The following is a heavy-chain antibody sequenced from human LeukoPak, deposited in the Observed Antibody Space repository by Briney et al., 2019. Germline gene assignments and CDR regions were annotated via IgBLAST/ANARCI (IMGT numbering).Heavy chain of an antibody. CDR2: IYYSGST. V-gene: IGHV4-59*08. CDR3: ARLRKTIGVRFLEH. CDR1: GGSISSYY. D-gene: IGHD3-3*01. J-gene: IGHJ1*01. Sequence: SETLSLTCTVSGGSISSYYWSWIRQPPGKGLEWIGYIYYSGSTNYNPSLKSRVTISVDTSKNQFSLKLSSVTAADTAVYYCARLRKTIGVRFLEHWGQGTLVTVSS.